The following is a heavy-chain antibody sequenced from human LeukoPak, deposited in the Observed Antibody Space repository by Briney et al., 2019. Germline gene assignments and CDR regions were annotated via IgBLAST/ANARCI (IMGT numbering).Heavy chain of an antibody. Sequence: PGGSLRLSCAASGFTFSSYAMHWVRQAPGKGLEWVAVISYDGSNKYYADSVKGRFTISRDNSKNTLYLQMNSLRAEDTAVYYCARALIVVVITAWMDYWAQGTLVTVSS. CDR1: GFTFSSYA. D-gene: IGHD3-22*01. CDR2: ISYDGSNK. CDR3: ARALIVVVITAWMDY. J-gene: IGHJ4*02. V-gene: IGHV3-30*04.